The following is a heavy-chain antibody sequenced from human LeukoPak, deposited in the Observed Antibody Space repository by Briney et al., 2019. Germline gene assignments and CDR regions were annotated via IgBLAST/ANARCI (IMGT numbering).Heavy chain of an antibody. CDR1: GFTFSSYS. CDR3: ARRASTERGHSYGLDY. V-gene: IGHV3-21*01. J-gene: IGHJ4*02. Sequence: GGSLRLSCAASGFTFSSYSMNWVRQAPGKGLEWVSFISSSSNYIYYADPVKGRFTISRDNAKNSLYLQMNSLRAEDTAVYYCARRASTERGHSYGLDYWGQGTLVTVSS. CDR2: ISSSSNYI. D-gene: IGHD5-18*01.